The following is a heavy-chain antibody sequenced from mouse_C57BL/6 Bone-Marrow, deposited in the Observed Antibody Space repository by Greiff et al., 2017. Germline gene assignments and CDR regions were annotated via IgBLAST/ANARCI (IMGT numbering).Heavy chain of an antibody. J-gene: IGHJ3*01. CDR2: ISDGGSYT. V-gene: IGHV5-4*03. CDR3: ARASMVPFAY. D-gene: IGHD1-1*02. CDR1: GFTFSSYA. Sequence: EVKLVESGGGLVKPGGSLKLSCAASGFTFSSYAMSWVRQTPEKRLEWVATISDGGSYTYYPDNVKGRFTISRDNAKNNLYLQMSHLKSEDTAMYYCARASMVPFAYWGQGTLVTVSA.